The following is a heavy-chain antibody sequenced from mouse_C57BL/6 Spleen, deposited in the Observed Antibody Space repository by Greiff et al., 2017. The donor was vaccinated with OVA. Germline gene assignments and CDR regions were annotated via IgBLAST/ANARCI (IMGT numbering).Heavy chain of an antibody. J-gene: IGHJ2*01. CDR3: ARDLDSSGYSFDY. CDR1: GFTFSSYA. CDR2: ISDGGSYT. Sequence: DVKLVESGGGLVKPGGSLKLSCAASGFTFSSYAMSWVRQTPEKRLEWVATISDGGSYTYYPDNVKGRFTISRDNAKNNLYLQMSHLKSEDTAMYYCARDLDSSGYSFDYWGQGTTLTVSS. V-gene: IGHV5-4*01. D-gene: IGHD3-2*02.